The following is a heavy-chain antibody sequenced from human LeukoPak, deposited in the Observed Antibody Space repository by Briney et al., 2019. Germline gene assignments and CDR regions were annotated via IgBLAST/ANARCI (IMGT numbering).Heavy chain of an antibody. V-gene: IGHV1-2*02. D-gene: IGHD3-10*01. CDR1: GYTFTGYY. J-gene: IGHJ4*02. Sequence: ASVKVSCKPSGYTFTGYYMHWVRQAPGQGLAWMGWINPNSGGTNYAQKLQGRVTMTRDTSISTAYMELSRLRSDDTAVYYCARVVRYGSGSISPGYWGQGTLVTVSS. CDR3: ARVVRYGSGSISPGY. CDR2: INPNSGGT.